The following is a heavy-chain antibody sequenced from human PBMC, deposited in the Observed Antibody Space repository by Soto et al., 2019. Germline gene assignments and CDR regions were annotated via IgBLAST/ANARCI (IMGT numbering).Heavy chain of an antibody. J-gene: IGHJ6*02. V-gene: IGHV1-69*02. CDR3: AVTMIVVAPSDYGMDV. CDR2: IIPILGIA. Sequence: GASVKLSCKASGGTFSRYTISWVRHAPGQGLEWMGRIIPILGIANYAQKFQGRVTITADKSTSTAYMELSSLRSEDTAVYYCAVTMIVVAPSDYGMDVWGQGTTVTVSS. CDR1: GGTFSRYT. D-gene: IGHD3-22*01.